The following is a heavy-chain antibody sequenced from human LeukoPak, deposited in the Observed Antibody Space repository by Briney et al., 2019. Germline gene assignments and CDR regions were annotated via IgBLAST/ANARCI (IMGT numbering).Heavy chain of an antibody. V-gene: IGHV3-23*01. CDR1: GFTFSSYA. CDR3: ARGRRSPSVVVVAATRSRWFDP. Sequence: GGSLRLSCAASGFTFSSYAMSWVRQAPGKGLEWVSGISGSGDSTYYAGSVKGRFTISRDNFKNTLYLQMNSLRAEDTAVYYCARGRRSPSVVVVAATRSRWFDPWGQGTLVTVSS. J-gene: IGHJ5*02. CDR2: ISGSGDST. D-gene: IGHD2-15*01.